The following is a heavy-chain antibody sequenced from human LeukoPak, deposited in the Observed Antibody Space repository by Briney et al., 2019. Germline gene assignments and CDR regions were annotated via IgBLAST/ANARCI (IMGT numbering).Heavy chain of an antibody. CDR2: INWNGGST. Sequence: GGSLRLSXAASGFTFDDYGMSWVRQAPGKGLEWVSGINWNGGSTGYADSVKGRFTISRDNAKSSLYLQMNSLRAEDTALYYCARSGMELELLGAFDIWGQGTMVTVSS. D-gene: IGHD1-7*01. CDR1: GFTFDDYG. CDR3: ARSGMELELLGAFDI. V-gene: IGHV3-20*04. J-gene: IGHJ3*02.